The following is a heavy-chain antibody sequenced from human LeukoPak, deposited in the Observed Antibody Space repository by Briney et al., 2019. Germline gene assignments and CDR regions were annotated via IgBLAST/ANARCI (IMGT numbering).Heavy chain of an antibody. CDR3: ARDYYDSSGYYLFDY. Sequence: PSETLSLTCTVSGGSISSYYWSWIRQPPGKGLEWIGYIYYSGSTNYNPPLKSRVTISLDTSKNQFSLKLSSVTAADTAVYYCARDYYDSSGYYLFDYWGQGTLVTVSS. V-gene: IGHV4-59*01. D-gene: IGHD3-22*01. CDR2: IYYSGST. CDR1: GGSISSYY. J-gene: IGHJ4*02.